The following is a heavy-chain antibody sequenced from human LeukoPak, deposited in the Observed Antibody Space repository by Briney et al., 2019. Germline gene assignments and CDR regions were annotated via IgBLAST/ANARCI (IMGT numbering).Heavy chain of an antibody. CDR1: GYXFTSYW. V-gene: IGHV5-51*01. J-gene: IGHJ4*02. D-gene: IGHD3-22*01. CDR2: IYPGDSDT. Sequence: GESLKISCTGSGYXFTSYWICWVRQMPGRGLEWMGIIYPGDSDTRYSPSFQGQVTISADKSISTAYLQWSSLKASDTAMYYCARQFRDSSGYYSYYFDYWGQGTLVTVSS. CDR3: ARQFRDSSGYYSYYFDY.